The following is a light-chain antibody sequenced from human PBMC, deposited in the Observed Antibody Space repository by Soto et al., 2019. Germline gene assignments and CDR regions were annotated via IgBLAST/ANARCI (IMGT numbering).Light chain of an antibody. V-gene: IGKV3-20*01. CDR3: QQYGSSSWT. Sequence: EIVLTQSPGTLSLSPGERATLSCRASQSGSSSYLAWYQQIPGQAPRLRIYGTSSRATSIPDRFSGSGSGTDFTLTISRLEPEDFAVYYCQQYGSSSWTCGQGTKVEIK. CDR1: QSGSSSY. J-gene: IGKJ1*01. CDR2: GTS.